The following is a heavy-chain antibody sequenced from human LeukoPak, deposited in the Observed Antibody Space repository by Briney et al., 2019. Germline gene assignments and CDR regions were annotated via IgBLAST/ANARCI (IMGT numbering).Heavy chain of an antibody. CDR2: LRGDGET. CDR1: GFTFSNYA. Sequence: PGGSLRLSCAASGFTFSNYAMSWVRQAPAGGLEWVSSLRGDGETFYADSVKGRFTISRDNSKNTLYLQMNSLRAEDTAVYYCAKDSSGSYYLQWWGQGTLVTVSS. J-gene: IGHJ4*02. V-gene: IGHV3-23*01. CDR3: AKDSSGSYYLQW. D-gene: IGHD1-26*01.